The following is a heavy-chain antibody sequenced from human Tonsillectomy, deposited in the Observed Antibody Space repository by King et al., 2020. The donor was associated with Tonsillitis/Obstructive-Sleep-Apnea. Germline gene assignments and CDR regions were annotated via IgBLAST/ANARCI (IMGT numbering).Heavy chain of an antibody. D-gene: IGHD3-16*01. CDR3: AGANGGNFDY. V-gene: IGHV3-74*01. Sequence: QLVESGGGLVQPGGSLRLSCAASGIPFSTYWMHWVRQAPGKGLVWVSRINLDGSTTTYADSVKGRFTISRDNAKNTLYLQMNSLRAEDTAVYYCAGANGGNFDYWGQGTLVTVSS. CDR2: INLDGSTT. J-gene: IGHJ4*02. CDR1: GIPFSTYW.